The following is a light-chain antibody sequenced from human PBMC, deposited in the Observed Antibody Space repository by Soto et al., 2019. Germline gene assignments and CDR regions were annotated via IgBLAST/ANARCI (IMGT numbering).Light chain of an antibody. CDR3: AAWDDSLSGPV. CDR2: KNS. Sequence: QSVLTQPPSVSGTPGQRVTISCSGTNSNIGTNYVYWYQQLPGTAPKLLIYKNSQRASGVPDRVSGSKSGTSASLAISGLRPEDEADYHCAAWDDSLSGPVFGGGTKLTVL. CDR1: NSNIGTNY. V-gene: IGLV1-47*01. J-gene: IGLJ2*01.